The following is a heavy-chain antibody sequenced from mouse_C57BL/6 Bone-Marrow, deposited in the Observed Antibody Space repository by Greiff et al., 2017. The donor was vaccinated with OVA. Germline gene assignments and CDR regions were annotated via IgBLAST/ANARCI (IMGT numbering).Heavy chain of an antibody. D-gene: IGHD1-1*01. V-gene: IGHV1-69*01. CDR2: LDPSDSYT. CDR1: GYTFTSYW. CDR3: ARGSYYYGSSYFYYFDY. Sequence: QVQLQQPGAELVMPGASVKLSCKASGYTFTSYWMHWVKQRPGQGLEWIGELDPSDSYTNDNQKFKGKSTLSVDKSSSTAYMQLSSLTSEDSAVYYCARGSYYYGSSYFYYFDYWGQGATLTVSS. J-gene: IGHJ2*01.